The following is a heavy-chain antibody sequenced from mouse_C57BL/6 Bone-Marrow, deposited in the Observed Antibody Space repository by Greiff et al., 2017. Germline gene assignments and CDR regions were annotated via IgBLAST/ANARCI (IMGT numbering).Heavy chain of an antibody. Sequence: QVQLKESGPELVKPGASVKISCKASGYTFTDYYINWVKQRPGQGLEWIGWIFPGSGSTYYNEKFKGKATLTVDKSSSTAYMLLSSLTSEDSAVYFCHLLWLRGGYFDVWGTGTTVTVSS. CDR2: IFPGSGST. CDR3: HLLWLRGGYFDV. J-gene: IGHJ1*03. CDR1: GYTFTDYY. V-gene: IGHV1-75*01. D-gene: IGHD2-2*01.